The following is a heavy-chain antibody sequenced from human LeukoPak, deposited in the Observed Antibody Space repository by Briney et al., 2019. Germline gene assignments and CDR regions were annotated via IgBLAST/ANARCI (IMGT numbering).Heavy chain of an antibody. CDR3: ASLHGYGSGRP. CDR1: GYTFTSYG. Sequence: ASMKVSCKASGYTFTSYGLSWVRQAPGQGLEWMGWISGHNGNTNYAQNLQGRVTMTTDTSTSTAYMELRSLRSDDTAVYYCASLHGYGSGRPWGQGTLVTVSS. J-gene: IGHJ5*02. V-gene: IGHV1-18*01. D-gene: IGHD3-10*01. CDR2: ISGHNGNT.